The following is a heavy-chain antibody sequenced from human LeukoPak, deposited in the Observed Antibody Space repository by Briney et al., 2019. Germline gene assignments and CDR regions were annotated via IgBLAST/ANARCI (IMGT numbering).Heavy chain of an antibody. CDR1: GGSISSYY. J-gene: IGHJ4*02. D-gene: IGHD2-2*01. V-gene: IGHV4-59*01. CDR3: ARIGDCTTTSCLGDFDY. CDR2: IYYSGST. Sequence: SETLSLTCTVSGGSISSYYWSWIRQPSGKGLEWIGYIYYSGSTNYNPSLKSRVTISVDTSKNQFSLKLSSVTAADTAVYYCARIGDCTTTSCLGDFDYWGQGTLVTVSS.